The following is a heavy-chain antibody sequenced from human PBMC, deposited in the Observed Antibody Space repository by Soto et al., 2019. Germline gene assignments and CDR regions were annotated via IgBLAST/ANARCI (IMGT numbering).Heavy chain of an antibody. J-gene: IGHJ6*02. V-gene: IGHV2-26*01. Sequence: SGPTLVNPTETLTLTCTVSGFSLSTGRMGVSWIRQPPGKALEWLAHIFSDNERSYSTSMQGRLTISKDPSGSQVVLSMTNLDPVDTGTYYCVRMNADSYQFYYAMDVWGQGTTVTVAS. CDR3: VRMNADSYQFYYAMDV. CDR1: GFSLSTGRMG. CDR2: IFSDNER. D-gene: IGHD4-17*01.